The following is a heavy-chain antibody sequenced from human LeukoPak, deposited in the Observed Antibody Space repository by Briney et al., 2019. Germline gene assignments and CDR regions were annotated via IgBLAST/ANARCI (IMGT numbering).Heavy chain of an antibody. CDR1: GFTSSRYG. Sequence: GGSLRLSCAASGFTSSRYGMHWVRQAPGEGLEWVAVISYDGSNKDYADSVKGRFTISRDNSKNTLYLQMSSLRAEDTAVYYCAKAFRAAAGNFGSDYWGQGTLVTVSS. J-gene: IGHJ4*02. CDR3: AKAFRAAAGNFGSDY. V-gene: IGHV3-30*18. D-gene: IGHD6-13*01. CDR2: ISYDGSNK.